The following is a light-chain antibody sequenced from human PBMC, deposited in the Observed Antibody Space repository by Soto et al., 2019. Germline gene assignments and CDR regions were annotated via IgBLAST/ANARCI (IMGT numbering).Light chain of an antibody. CDR3: CSYAGSITFV. J-gene: IGLJ1*01. Sequence: QSVLTQPASVSGSPGQSITISCTGTSSDVGIYNLVSWYQQRPDKAPKPVIYEGTKRPSGVSNRFSGSKSGNTASLTISGLQADDEADYYCCSYAGSITFVFGTGTKVTVL. V-gene: IGLV2-23*01. CDR1: SSDVGIYNL. CDR2: EGT.